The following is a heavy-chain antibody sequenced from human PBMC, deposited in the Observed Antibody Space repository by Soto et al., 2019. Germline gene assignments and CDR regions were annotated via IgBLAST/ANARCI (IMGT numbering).Heavy chain of an antibody. CDR1: GFTFSSYA. Sequence: AGGSLRLSCAASGFTFSSYAMHWVRQAPGKGLEWVAVISYDGSNKYYADSVKGRFTISRDNSKNTLYLQMNSLRAEDTAVYYCARGGRLYYYYGMDVWGQGTTVTVSS. J-gene: IGHJ6*02. V-gene: IGHV3-30-3*01. CDR3: ARGGRLYYYYGMDV. CDR2: ISYDGSNK. D-gene: IGHD6-25*01.